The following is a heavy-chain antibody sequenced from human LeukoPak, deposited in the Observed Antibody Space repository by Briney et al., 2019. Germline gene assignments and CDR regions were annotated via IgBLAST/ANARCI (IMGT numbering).Heavy chain of an antibody. Sequence: SETLSLTCTVSGYSISSGYYWGWIRQPPGKGLERIGSIYHSGSTYYNASLKSRVTISVDTSKNQFSLKLSSVTAADTAVYYCASYCSSTSCFASDAFDIWGQGTMVTVSS. CDR1: GYSISSGYY. CDR2: IYHSGST. D-gene: IGHD2-2*01. CDR3: ASYCSSTSCFASDAFDI. J-gene: IGHJ3*02. V-gene: IGHV4-38-2*02.